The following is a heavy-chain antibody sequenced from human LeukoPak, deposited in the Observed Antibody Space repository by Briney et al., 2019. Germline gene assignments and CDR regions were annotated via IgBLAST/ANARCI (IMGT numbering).Heavy chain of an antibody. J-gene: IGHJ6*04. CDR2: IYHSGST. V-gene: IGHV4-4*02. CDR1: GGSISSSNW. D-gene: IGHD1-1*01. CDR3: AREVRAGTTTGMDV. Sequence: SETLSLTCAVSGGSISSSNWWSWVRQPPGKGLEWIGEIYHSGSTNYNPSLKSRVTISVDKSKNQFSLKLSSVTAADTAVYYCAREVRAGTTTGMDVWGKGTTVTVPS.